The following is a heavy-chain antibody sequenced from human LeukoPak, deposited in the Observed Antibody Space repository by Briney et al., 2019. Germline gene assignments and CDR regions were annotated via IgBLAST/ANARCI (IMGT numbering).Heavy chain of an antibody. CDR1: GGSISSSNW. D-gene: IGHD6-13*01. V-gene: IGHV4-4*02. CDR3: ARGGVRYSSSWYASFDP. J-gene: IGHJ5*02. CDR2: IYHSGST. Sequence: PSETLSLTCAVSGGSISSSNWWSWVRQPPGKGLEWIGEIYHSGSTNYNPSLKSRVTISVDKSKNQFSLKLSSVTAADTAVYYCARGGVRYSSSWYASFDPWGQGTLVTVSS.